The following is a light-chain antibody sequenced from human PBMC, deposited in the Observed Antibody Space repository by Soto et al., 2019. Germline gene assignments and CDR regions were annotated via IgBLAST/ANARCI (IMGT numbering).Light chain of an antibody. CDR2: GAS. V-gene: IGKV3-20*01. CDR1: QSVSSNY. CDR3: QQYGCSPWT. J-gene: IGKJ1*01. Sequence: EIVLTQSPGTLSLSPGERATLSCRASQSVSSNYLAWYQQKPGQAPRPLIYGASSRATVIPDRFSGSGAGTDFTLTISRLEPEDFSVYYCQQYGCSPWTFGHGTKVDI.